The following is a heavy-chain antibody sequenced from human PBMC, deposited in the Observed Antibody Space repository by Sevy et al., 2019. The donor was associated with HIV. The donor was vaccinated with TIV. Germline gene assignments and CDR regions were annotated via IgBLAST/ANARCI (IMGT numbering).Heavy chain of an antibody. J-gene: IGHJ4*02. CDR1: GFTFSDYG. V-gene: IGHV3-33*01. CDR3: AREERSGTTTSFDY. CDR2: IWSDGSNK. D-gene: IGHD1-7*01. Sequence: GGSLRLSCAASGFTFSDYGMHCVRQAPGKGLEWVAVIWSDGSNKYYGDSVKGRFTISRDSSKNTLFLQMNSLRVDDTAVYYCAREERSGTTTSFDYWGQGALVTVSS.